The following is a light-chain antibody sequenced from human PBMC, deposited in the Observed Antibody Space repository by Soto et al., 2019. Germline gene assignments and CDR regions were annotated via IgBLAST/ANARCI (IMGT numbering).Light chain of an antibody. J-gene: IGLJ2*01. CDR2: LNSDGSH. Sequence: QAVVTQSPSASASLGASVKLTCTLSSGHSSYAIAWHQQQPEKGPRYLMKLNSDGSHSKGDGIPDRFSGSSSGAERYLTISSLQSEDGADYYCQTWGTGIHVFGGGTKLTVL. CDR3: QTWGTGIHV. CDR1: SGHSSYA. V-gene: IGLV4-69*01.